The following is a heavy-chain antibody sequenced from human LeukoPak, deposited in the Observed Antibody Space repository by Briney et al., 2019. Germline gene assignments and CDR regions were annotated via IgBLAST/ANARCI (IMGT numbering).Heavy chain of an antibody. V-gene: IGHV4-31*03. CDR3: ARVGSRDNFHFDY. CDR2: IYYTGTT. J-gene: IGHJ4*02. Sequence: PSQTLSLTCTVSGASITSGTYYWSWIRQHSGKGLEWIGYIYYTGTTDYNPSLKSRVTISRDTSKNQFSLSLSSVTAEDTAVFYCARVGSRDNFHFDYWGQGSLVTVSS. CDR1: GASITSGTYY. D-gene: IGHD2-15*01.